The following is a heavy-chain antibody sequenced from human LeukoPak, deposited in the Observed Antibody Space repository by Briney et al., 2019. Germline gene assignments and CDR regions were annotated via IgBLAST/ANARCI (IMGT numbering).Heavy chain of an antibody. J-gene: IGHJ4*02. CDR3: ARGLGNGAYLFDS. V-gene: IGHV3-48*04. CDR2: IGAGSSPI. D-gene: IGHD2-2*02. CDR1: GFSFDSYT. Sequence: GGSLRLSCAASGFSFDSYTVSWVRKAPGKGLEWVASIGAGSSPIYYGDSVRGRFTVSRDNTKNSLYLQMNSLGGDDTAVYYCARGLGNGAYLFDSWGRGTLVTVSS.